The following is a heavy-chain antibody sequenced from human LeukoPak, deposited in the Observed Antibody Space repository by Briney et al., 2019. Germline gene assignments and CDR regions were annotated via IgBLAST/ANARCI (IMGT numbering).Heavy chain of an antibody. V-gene: IGHV3-49*04. CDR2: IRSKTYSGTT. D-gene: IGHD1-14*01. CDR3: TRDWYKYDK. CDR1: GFTFGDFA. J-gene: IGHJ4*02. Sequence: GGSLRLSCTASGFTFGDFAMSWVRQAPGKGLEWVGFIRSKTYSGTTEYAASVKGRFNISSDDYKSLAYLQMNSLKTEDTAVYYCTRDWYKYDKWGQGTLVTVSS.